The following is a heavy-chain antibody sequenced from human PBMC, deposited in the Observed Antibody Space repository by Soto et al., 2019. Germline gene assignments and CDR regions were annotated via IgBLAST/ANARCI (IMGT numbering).Heavy chain of an antibody. CDR3: AREIAYCSSTSCYTWFDP. CDR1: GGSISSGDYY. J-gene: IGHJ5*02. Sequence: PSETLSLTCTVSGGSISSGDYYWSWIRQHPGKGLEWIGYIYYSGSTYYNPSLKSRVTISVDTSKNQFSLKLSSVTAADTAVYYCAREIAYCSSTSCYTWFDPWGQGTLVTVSS. CDR2: IYYSGST. D-gene: IGHD2-2*02. V-gene: IGHV4-30-4*01.